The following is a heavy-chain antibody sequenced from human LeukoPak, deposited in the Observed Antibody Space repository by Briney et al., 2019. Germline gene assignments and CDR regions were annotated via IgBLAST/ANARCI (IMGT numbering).Heavy chain of an antibody. CDR1: GGSISSYY. CDR3: ARHDKNPNSSGYYYYY. D-gene: IGHD3-22*01. CDR2: IYYSGST. V-gene: IGHV4-59*08. J-gene: IGHJ4*02. Sequence: PSQSLSLTCTVSGGSISSYYWSWIRQHPGKGLEWLGYIYYSGSTNYNPSLKSRVTISVDTSKNQFSLKLSSVTAADTAVYYCARHDKNPNSSGYYYYYRGQGTLVTVSS.